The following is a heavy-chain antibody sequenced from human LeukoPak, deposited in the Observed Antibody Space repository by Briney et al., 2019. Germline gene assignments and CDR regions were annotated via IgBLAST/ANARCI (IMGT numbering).Heavy chain of an antibody. J-gene: IGHJ4*02. CDR2: IYYSGST. D-gene: IGHD2-2*01. CDR1: GGSISSSSYY. CDR3: ARRDCSSTSCYLDY. Sequence: SETLSLTCTVSGGSISSSSYYWGWIRQPPGKGLEWIGSIYYSGSTYYNPSLKSRVTISVDTSKNQLSLKLSSVTAADTAVYYCARRDCSSTSCYLDYWGQGTLVTVSS. V-gene: IGHV4-39*01.